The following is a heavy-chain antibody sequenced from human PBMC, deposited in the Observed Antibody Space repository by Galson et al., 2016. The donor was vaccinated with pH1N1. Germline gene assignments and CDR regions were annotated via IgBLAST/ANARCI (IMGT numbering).Heavy chain of an antibody. V-gene: IGHV1-2*04. CDR2: INPDSGGT. J-gene: IGHJ4*02. D-gene: IGHD1-1*01. CDR1: GYTFTAYY. Sequence: SVKVSCKASGYTFTAYYIHWVRQAPGQGLEWMGWINPDSGGTHFAQKFQGWVTMTRDTSIRTAYMELSRLKPDDTAVYYCARVDRGNSGFDYWGQGALVAVSS. CDR3: ARVDRGNSGFDY.